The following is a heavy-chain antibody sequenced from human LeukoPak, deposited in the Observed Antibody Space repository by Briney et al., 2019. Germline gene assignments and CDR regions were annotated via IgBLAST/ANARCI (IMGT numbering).Heavy chain of an antibody. CDR1: GYTFTGYY. Sequence: GASVKVSCKASGYTFTGYYMHWVRQAPGQGLEWMGWINPNSGGTNYAQKFQGWVTMTRDTSISTAYMELSRLRSDDTAVYYCAIATDEYSSGWSQFDYWGQGTLVTISS. J-gene: IGHJ4*02. CDR2: INPNSGGT. D-gene: IGHD6-19*01. CDR3: AIATDEYSSGWSQFDY. V-gene: IGHV1-2*04.